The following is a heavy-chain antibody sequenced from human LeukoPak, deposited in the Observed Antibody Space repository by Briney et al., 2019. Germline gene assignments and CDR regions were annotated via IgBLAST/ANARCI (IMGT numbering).Heavy chain of an antibody. V-gene: IGHV4-39*07. CDR1: GGSLTNNY. CDR2: IHYSGST. Sequence: SETLSLTCTVAGGSLTNNYWGWIRQPPGKGLEWMGTIHYSGSTYYTPSLKSRLTISVDTSKNQFSLKLSSVTAADTAVYYCARVVVVAAGNWFDPWGQGTLVTVSS. D-gene: IGHD2-15*01. J-gene: IGHJ5*02. CDR3: ARVVVVAAGNWFDP.